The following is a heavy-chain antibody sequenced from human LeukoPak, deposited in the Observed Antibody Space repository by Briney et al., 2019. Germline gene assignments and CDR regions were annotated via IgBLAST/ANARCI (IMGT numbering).Heavy chain of an antibody. J-gene: IGHJ4*02. CDR1: GFTFSSYG. D-gene: IGHD3-22*01. V-gene: IGHV3-74*01. CDR3: ARDLELTYYDSSGHDY. Sequence: GRSLRLSCAASGFTFSSYGMHWVRQVPGKGLLWVSRINGDGSTTNYAESVKGRFVISRDNAKNTVYLQMNSLRAEDTAVYYCARDLELTYYDSSGHDYWGQGTLVTVSS. CDR2: INGDGSTT.